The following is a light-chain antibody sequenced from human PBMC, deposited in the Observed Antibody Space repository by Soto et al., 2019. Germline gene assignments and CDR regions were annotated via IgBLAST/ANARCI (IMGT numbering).Light chain of an antibody. V-gene: IGLV2-8*01. J-gene: IGLJ1*01. Sequence: QSALTQPPSASGSPGQSVTLSCTGTSSDVGGYNYVSWYQQHPGKAPKLMIYEVSKRPSGVPDRFSGSKSGNTASLTVSGLQAEYEADYYCSSYAGSILYVFGTGTKVTVL. CDR2: EVS. CDR3: SSYAGSILYV. CDR1: SSDVGGYNY.